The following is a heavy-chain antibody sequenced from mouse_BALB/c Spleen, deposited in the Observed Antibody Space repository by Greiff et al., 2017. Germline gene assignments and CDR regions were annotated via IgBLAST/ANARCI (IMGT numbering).Heavy chain of an antibody. CDR3: ARDSSGYAMDY. CDR1: GFNIKDTY. CDR2: IDPANGNT. D-gene: IGHD3-2*01. J-gene: IGHJ4*01. V-gene: IGHV14-3*02. Sequence: EVKLMESGAELVKPGASVKLSCTASGFNIKDTYMHWVKQRPEQGLEWIGRIDPANGNTKYDPKFQGKATITADTSSNTAYLQLSSLTSEDTAVYYCARDSSGYAMDYWGQGTSVTVSS.